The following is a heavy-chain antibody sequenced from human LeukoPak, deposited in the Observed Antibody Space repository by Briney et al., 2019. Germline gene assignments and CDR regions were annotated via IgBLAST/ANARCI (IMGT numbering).Heavy chain of an antibody. CDR3: ASDGYSYGPNIDY. CDR1: GFTFSSYA. Sequence: GRSLRLSCAASGFTFSSYAMHWVRQAPGKGLEWVAVISYDGSNKYYADSVKGRFTISRDNSKNTLYLQMNSLRAEDTAVYYCASDGYSYGPNIDYWGQGTLVTVSS. D-gene: IGHD5-18*01. CDR2: ISYDGSNK. V-gene: IGHV3-30-3*01. J-gene: IGHJ4*02.